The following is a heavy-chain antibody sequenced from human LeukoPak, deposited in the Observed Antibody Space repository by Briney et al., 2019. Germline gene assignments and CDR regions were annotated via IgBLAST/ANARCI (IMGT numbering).Heavy chain of an antibody. V-gene: IGHV4-59*02. CDR3: ARDPIGSGSYFDY. CDR1: GASVTSYY. Sequence: SETLSLTCIVAGASVTSYYWNWIRQPPGEGLDWIGYIYYSGNTNYSPSLKSRVTISVDTSKNHFSLRLKSVTAADTAVYYCARDPIGSGSYFDYWGQGTLVTASS. D-gene: IGHD3-10*01. J-gene: IGHJ4*02. CDR2: IYYSGNT.